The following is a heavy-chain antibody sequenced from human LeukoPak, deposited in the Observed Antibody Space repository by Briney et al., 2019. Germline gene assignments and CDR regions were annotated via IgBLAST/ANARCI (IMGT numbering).Heavy chain of an antibody. CDR3: ARLRAVAGLFDY. J-gene: IGHJ4*02. V-gene: IGHV3-21*01. Sequence: PGGSLRLSCAASGFTFSSYSMNWVRQAPGKGLEWVSSVSSSSSYIYYADSVKGRFTISRDNAKNSLYLQMNSLRAEDTAVYYCARLRAVAGLFDYWGQGTLVTVSS. CDR2: VSSSSSYI. D-gene: IGHD6-19*01. CDR1: GFTFSSYS.